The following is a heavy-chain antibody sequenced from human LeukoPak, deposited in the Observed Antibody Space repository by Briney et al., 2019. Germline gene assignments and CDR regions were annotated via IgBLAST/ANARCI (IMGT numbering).Heavy chain of an antibody. D-gene: IGHD6-13*01. Sequence: SETLSLTCAVYGGSFSGYYWSWIRQPPGKGLEWIGEINHSGSTNYNPSLKSRVTISVDTSKNQFSLKLSSVAAADTAVYYCAREGAAGTVWGQGTLVTVSS. J-gene: IGHJ4*02. CDR2: INHSGST. CDR3: AREGAAGTV. CDR1: GGSFSGYY. V-gene: IGHV4-34*01.